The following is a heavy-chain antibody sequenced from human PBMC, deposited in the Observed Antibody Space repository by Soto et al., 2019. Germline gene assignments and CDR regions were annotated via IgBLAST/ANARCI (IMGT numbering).Heavy chain of an antibody. CDR1: GGTFSSYA. J-gene: IGHJ4*02. D-gene: IGHD6-13*01. CDR3: ARQIGQLAILYYFDY. CDR2: IIPIFGTA. Sequence: SVKVSCKASGGTFSSYAISWVRQAPGQGLEWMGGIIPIFGTANYAQKFQGRVTITADESTSTAYMELSSLRSEDTAVYYCARQIGQLAILYYFDYWGQGTLVTVSS. V-gene: IGHV1-69*13.